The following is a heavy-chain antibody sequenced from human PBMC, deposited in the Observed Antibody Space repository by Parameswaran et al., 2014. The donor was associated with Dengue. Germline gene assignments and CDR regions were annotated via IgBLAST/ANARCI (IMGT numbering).Heavy chain of an antibody. Sequence: VRQAPGQRLEWMGWINAGNGNTKYSQKFQGRVTITRDTSASTAYMELSSLRSEDTAVYYCAREAGITMVRGASGYWGQGTLVTVSS. CDR2: INAGNGNT. D-gene: IGHD3-10*01. V-gene: IGHV1-3*01. CDR3: AREAGITMVRGASGY. J-gene: IGHJ4*02.